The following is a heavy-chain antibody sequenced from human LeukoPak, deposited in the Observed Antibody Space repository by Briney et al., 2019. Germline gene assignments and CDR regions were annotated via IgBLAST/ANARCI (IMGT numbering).Heavy chain of an antibody. CDR1: GYTFTSYG. V-gene: IGHV1-18*01. CDR2: ISAYNGNT. D-gene: IGHD3-22*01. J-gene: IGHJ4*02. Sequence: ASVKVSCKASGYTFTSYGISWVRQAPGHGLEWMRWISAYNGNTNYEQRLQGRVTMTTDTSTSTAYMELRSLRSDDTAVYYCARDEGYYESAGYDYWGQGTLVTVSS. CDR3: ARDEGYYESAGYDY.